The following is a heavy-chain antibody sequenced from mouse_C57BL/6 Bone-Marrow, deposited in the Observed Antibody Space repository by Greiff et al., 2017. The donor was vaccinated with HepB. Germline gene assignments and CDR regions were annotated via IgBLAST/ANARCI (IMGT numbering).Heavy chain of an antibody. J-gene: IGHJ4*01. CDR2: IWRGGST. V-gene: IGHV2-5*01. CDR1: GFSLTSYG. Sequence: VQLQESGPGLVQPSQSLSITCTVSGFSLTSYGVHWVRQSPGKGLEWLGVIWRGGSTDYNAAFMSRLSITKDNSKSQVFFKMNSLQADDTAIYYCATYSNFPYAMDYWGQGTSVTVSS. CDR3: ATYSNFPYAMDY. D-gene: IGHD2-5*01.